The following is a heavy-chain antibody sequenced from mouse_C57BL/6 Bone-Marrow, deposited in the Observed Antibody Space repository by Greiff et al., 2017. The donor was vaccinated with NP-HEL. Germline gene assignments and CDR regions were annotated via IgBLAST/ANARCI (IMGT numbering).Heavy chain of an antibody. Sequence: QVQLQQSGAELARPGASVKLSCKASGYTFTSYGISWVKQRPGQGLEWIGEIYPRSGNTYYNEKFKGKATLTADKSSSTAYMELRSLTSEDSAVYFCARFGYDYYFDYWGQGTTLTVSS. D-gene: IGHD2-2*01. CDR1: GYTFTSYG. J-gene: IGHJ2*01. V-gene: IGHV1-81*01. CDR2: IYPRSGNT. CDR3: ARFGYDYYFDY.